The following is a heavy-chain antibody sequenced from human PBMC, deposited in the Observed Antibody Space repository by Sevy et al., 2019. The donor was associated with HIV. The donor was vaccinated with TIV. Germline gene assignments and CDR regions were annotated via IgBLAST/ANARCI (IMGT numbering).Heavy chain of an antibody. J-gene: IGHJ5*02. D-gene: IGHD2-2*01. CDR1: GYTFTNYY. CDR3: ARSIVVAPRALLP. Sequence: GASVKVSCKASGYTFTNYYLNWVRQAPGQGLEWMGVINPSGGSTNYAQNFQGRVTLTRDTSTSTVYMELSSLRSEDTAVHYCARSIVVAPRALLPWGQGTLVTVSS. V-gene: IGHV1-46*01. CDR2: INPSGGST.